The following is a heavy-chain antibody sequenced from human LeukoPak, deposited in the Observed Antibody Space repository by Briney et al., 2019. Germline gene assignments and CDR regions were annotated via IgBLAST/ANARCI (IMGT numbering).Heavy chain of an antibody. Sequence: GGSLRLSCVASGFTFSRYWMHWVRQAPGKGLVWVSRINSDGSSTSYADSVKGRFTISRDNAKNTLYLQMNSLKTEDTAVYYCTTITMIREHEDYWGQGTLVTVSS. D-gene: IGHD3-10*01. V-gene: IGHV3-74*01. J-gene: IGHJ4*02. CDR1: GFTFSRYW. CDR3: TTITMIREHEDY. CDR2: INSDGSST.